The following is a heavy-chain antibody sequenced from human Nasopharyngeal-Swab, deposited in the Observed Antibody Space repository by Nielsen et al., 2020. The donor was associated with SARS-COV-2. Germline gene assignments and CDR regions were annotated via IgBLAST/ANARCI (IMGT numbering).Heavy chain of an antibody. J-gene: IGHJ3*02. D-gene: IGHD3-10*01. CDR2: ISYEGSKK. Sequence: GESLNISCTASGFSFNNYGMHWVRQAPGKGLEWVAVISYEGSKKKYAEFVEGRFTISRDYSKNTLFLQMNSLRPEDTAMYYCAKANSLFWFGQFKNDGFDIWGRGTLVAVSS. CDR1: GFSFNNYG. V-gene: IGHV3-30*18. CDR3: AKANSLFWFGQFKNDGFDI.